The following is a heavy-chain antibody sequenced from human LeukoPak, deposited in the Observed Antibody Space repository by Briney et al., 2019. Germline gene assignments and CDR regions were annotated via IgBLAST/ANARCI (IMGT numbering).Heavy chain of an antibody. CDR3: ARHNGKAGANYYYY. J-gene: IGHJ4*02. CDR2: IYTSGST. CDR1: GGSISSGSYY. Sequence: SQTLSLTCTVSGGSISSGSYYWSWIRQPAGKGLEWIGRIYTSGSTNYNPSLKSRVTISVDTSKNQFSLKLSSVTAADTAVYYCARHNGKAGANYYYYWGQGTLVTVSS. V-gene: IGHV4-61*02. D-gene: IGHD1-26*01.